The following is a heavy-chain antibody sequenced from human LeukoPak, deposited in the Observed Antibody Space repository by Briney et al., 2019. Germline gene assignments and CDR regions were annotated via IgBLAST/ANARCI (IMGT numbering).Heavy chain of an antibody. V-gene: IGHV3-30*02. J-gene: IGHJ6*03. CDR3: AREAAAGTFYYYYYMDV. CDR1: GFTFSSYG. Sequence: GGSLRLSCAASGFTFSSYGMHWVRQAPGKGLEWVAFIRYDGSNKYYADSVKGRFTISRDNSKNTLYLQMNLLRAEDTAVYYCAREAAAGTFYYYYYMDVWGKGTTVTVSS. D-gene: IGHD6-13*01. CDR2: IRYDGSNK.